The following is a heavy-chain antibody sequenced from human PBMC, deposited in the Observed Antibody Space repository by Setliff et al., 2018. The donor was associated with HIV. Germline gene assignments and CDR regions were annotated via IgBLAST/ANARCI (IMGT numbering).Heavy chain of an antibody. CDR2: IYSGGDS. CDR1: GFSVSNYY. CDR3: ARSPQGGYFDY. J-gene: IGHJ4*03. Sequence: GGSLRLSCAASGFSVSNYYMAWVRQAPGKGLEWVSTIYSGGDSYHADSVKGRFTLSRDNSKNTLYLQMNSLRVEDTAVYHCARSPQGGYFDYWGQGTLVTVSS. V-gene: IGHV3-53*01.